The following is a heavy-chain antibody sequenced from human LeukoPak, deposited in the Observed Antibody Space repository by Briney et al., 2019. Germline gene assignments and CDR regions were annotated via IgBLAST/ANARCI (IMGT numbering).Heavy chain of an antibody. CDR3: ARTPPGAVARPQYFQH. CDR2: IYYSGST. CDR1: GGSISSYY. J-gene: IGHJ1*01. Sequence: SETLSLTCTVSGGSISSYYWSWIRQPPGKGLEWIGYIYYSGSTYYNPSLKSRVTISVDTSKNQFSLKLSSVTAADTAVYYCARTPPGAVARPQYFQHWGQGTLVTVSS. D-gene: IGHD6-19*01. V-gene: IGHV4-59*04.